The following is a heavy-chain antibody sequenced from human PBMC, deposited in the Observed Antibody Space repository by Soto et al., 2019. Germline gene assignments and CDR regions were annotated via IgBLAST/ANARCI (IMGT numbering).Heavy chain of an antibody. CDR2: IYYSGGT. CDR3: ARFEWELYGVDY. V-gene: IGHV4-39*01. D-gene: IGHD1-26*01. J-gene: IGHJ4*02. Sequence: SETLSLTCTVSGGSISSSSYYWGWIRQPPGKGLEWIGSIYYSGGTYYNPSLKSRVTISVDTSKNQFSLKLSSVTAADTAVYYCARFEWELYGVDYWGQGTLVIVSS. CDR1: GGSISSSSYY.